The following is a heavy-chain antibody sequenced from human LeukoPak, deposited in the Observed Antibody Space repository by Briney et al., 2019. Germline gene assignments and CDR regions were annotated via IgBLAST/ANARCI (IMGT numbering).Heavy chain of an antibody. Sequence: GGSLRLSCTASGFNLSSYGVHWVRQAPGKGLEWVAVISYDGSNKYYGDSVKGRFTISRDNAKNSLYLQMNSLRADDTAVYYCARFAAGGSYSYYMDVWGKGTTVTVSS. V-gene: IGHV3-30*03. CDR3: ARFAAGGSYSYYMDV. J-gene: IGHJ6*03. CDR1: GFNLSSYG. D-gene: IGHD6-25*01. CDR2: ISYDGSNK.